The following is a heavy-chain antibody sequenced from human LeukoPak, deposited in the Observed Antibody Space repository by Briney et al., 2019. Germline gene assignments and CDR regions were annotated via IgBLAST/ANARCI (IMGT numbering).Heavy chain of an antibody. D-gene: IGHD3-10*01. J-gene: IGHJ4*02. CDR3: ARAHASGSRDY. V-gene: IGHV1-2*02. Sequence: ASVKVSYKASGYTFTGYYMHWVRQAPGQGLEWLGWINPNSGGTNYAQKFQSRVTMTRDTSISTAYMELSRLRSDDTAVYYCARAHASGSRDYWGQGTLVTVSS. CDR1: GYTFTGYY. CDR2: INPNSGGT.